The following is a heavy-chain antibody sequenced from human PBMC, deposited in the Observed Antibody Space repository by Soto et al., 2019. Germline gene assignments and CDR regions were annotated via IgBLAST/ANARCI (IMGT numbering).Heavy chain of an antibody. J-gene: IGHJ5*02. CDR2: INHSGST. CDR1: GGSCSGYY. V-gene: IGHV4-34*01. Sequence: SETLSLTCAVYGGSCSGYYWSWIRQPPGKGLEWIGEINHSGSTNYNPTLKSRVTISVDTSKNQFSLKLSSVTAADTAVYYCASRLRWFDPWGQGTLVTVSS. CDR3: ASRLRWFDP. D-gene: IGHD5-12*01.